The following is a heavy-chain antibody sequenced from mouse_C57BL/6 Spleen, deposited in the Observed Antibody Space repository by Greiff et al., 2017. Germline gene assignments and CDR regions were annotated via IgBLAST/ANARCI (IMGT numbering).Heavy chain of an antibody. J-gene: IGHJ3*01. V-gene: IGHV1-82*01. CDR1: GYAFSSSW. CDR3: ARWGYGSSWFAY. Sequence: QVQLKQSGPELVKPGASVKISCKASGYAFSSSWMNWVQQRPGKGLEWIGRIYPGDGDTNYNGKFKGKATLTADKSSSTAYMQLSSLTSEDSAVYFCARWGYGSSWFAYWGQGTLVTVAA. D-gene: IGHD1-1*02. CDR2: IYPGDGDT.